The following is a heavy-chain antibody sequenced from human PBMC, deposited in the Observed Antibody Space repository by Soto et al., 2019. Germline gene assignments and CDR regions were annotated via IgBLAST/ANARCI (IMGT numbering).Heavy chain of an antibody. Sequence: SVKVSCKASGGTFSSYAISWVRQAPGQGLEWMGGIIPIFGTANYAQKFQGRVTITADESTSTAYMELSSLRSEDTAVYYCARDRADYYDSSGGDAFDIWGQGTMVTVS. V-gene: IGHV1-69*13. J-gene: IGHJ3*02. CDR1: GGTFSSYA. CDR2: IIPIFGTA. D-gene: IGHD3-22*01. CDR3: ARDRADYYDSSGGDAFDI.